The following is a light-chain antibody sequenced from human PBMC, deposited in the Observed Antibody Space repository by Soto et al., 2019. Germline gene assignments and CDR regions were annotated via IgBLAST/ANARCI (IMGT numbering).Light chain of an antibody. CDR1: QSVSISS. Sequence: EIVLTQSPGTLSLSPGERATLSCRASQSVSISSLAWYQQKPGQAPRLLIYGASSRATGIPDRFCGGGSGTDFTLTISRLEPEDFAVYYCQQYATSPRTFGQGTKVEIK. CDR2: GAS. V-gene: IGKV3-20*01. J-gene: IGKJ1*01. CDR3: QQYATSPRT.